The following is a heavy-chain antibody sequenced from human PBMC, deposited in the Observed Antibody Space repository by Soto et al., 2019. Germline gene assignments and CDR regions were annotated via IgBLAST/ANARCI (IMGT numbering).Heavy chain of an antibody. V-gene: IGHV1-18*01. Sequence: QVQLVQSGAEVKKPGASVKVSCKASGYTFTSYGISWVRQAPGQGLEWMGWISAYNGNTNYAQKLQGRVTMTTDTSTTTXXMXLXXLRSDDTAVYYCARDESLTTAVFPHRARYYYGMDVWGQGTTVTVSS. D-gene: IGHD4-17*01. CDR3: ARDESLTTAVFPHRARYYYGMDV. CDR2: ISAYNGNT. J-gene: IGHJ6*02. CDR1: GYTFTSYG.